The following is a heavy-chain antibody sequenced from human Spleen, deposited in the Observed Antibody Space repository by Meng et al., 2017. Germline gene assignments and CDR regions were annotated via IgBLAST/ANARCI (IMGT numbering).Heavy chain of an antibody. CDR1: GFTFSSYS. V-gene: IGHV3-21*04. CDR2: ISSSSSYI. CDR3: AKSGGDYTRGFDY. Sequence: GGSLRLSCAASGFTFSSYSMNLVRQAPGKGLEWVSSISSSSSYIYYADSVKGRFTISRDNAKNSLYLQMNSLRAEDTARYYCAKSGGDYTRGFDYWGQGTLVTVSS. D-gene: IGHD4-17*01. J-gene: IGHJ4*02.